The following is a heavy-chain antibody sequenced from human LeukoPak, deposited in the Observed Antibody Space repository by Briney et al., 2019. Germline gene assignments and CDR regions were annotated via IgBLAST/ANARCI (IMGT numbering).Heavy chain of an antibody. Sequence: PGGSLRLSCAASRFTFSSYSMNWVRQAPGKGREWVSSTSSSSYIYQADSVRGRFTISRDNAKNSLYLQMSSLRAEDTAVYYRARDPYSGSYSDYYYYYMDVWGKGTTVTVSS. CDR2: TSSSSYI. CDR3: ARDPYSGSYSDYYYYYMDV. D-gene: IGHD1-26*01. CDR1: RFTFSSYS. J-gene: IGHJ6*03. V-gene: IGHV3-21*01.